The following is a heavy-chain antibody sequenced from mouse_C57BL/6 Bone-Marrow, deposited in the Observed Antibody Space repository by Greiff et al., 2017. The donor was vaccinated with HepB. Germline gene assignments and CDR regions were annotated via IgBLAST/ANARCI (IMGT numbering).Heavy chain of an antibody. J-gene: IGHJ2*01. CDR2: INYDGSST. D-gene: IGHD1-1*01. CDR3: ARALITTVVEPLFDY. V-gene: IGHV5-16*01. CDR1: GFTFSDYY. Sequence: EVQRVESEGGLVQPGRSMKLSCTASGFTFSDYYMAWVRQVPEKGLEWVANINYDGSSTYYLDSLKSRFIISRDNAKNILYLQMSSLKSEDTATYYCARALITTVVEPLFDYWGQGTTLTVSS.